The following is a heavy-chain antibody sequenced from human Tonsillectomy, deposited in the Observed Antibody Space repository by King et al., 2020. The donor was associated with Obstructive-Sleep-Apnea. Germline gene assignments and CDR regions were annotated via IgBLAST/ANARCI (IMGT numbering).Heavy chain of an antibody. CDR2: ISWNSGNV. J-gene: IGHJ6*02. CDR1: GFTFDDYA. Sequence: VQLVESGGGLVQPGRSLRLSCAASGFTFDDYAMHWVRQAPGKGLEWVSGISWNSGNVGYADSVKGRFTISRDNAKNSLYLHMNSLRAEDTALYYCAKXTRXXXXYGXDXWGQGTSVTVXS. V-gene: IGHV3-9*01. CDR3: AKXTRXXXXYGXDX.